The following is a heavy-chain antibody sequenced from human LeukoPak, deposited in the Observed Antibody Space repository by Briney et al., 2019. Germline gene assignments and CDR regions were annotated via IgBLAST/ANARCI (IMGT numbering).Heavy chain of an antibody. CDR1: GYSFTSYW. J-gene: IGHJ4*02. V-gene: IGHV5-51*01. D-gene: IGHD6-19*01. Sequence: GESLKISCKGSGYSFTSYWIGWVRQMPGKGLEWMRIIYPGDSDTRYSPSFQGQVTISADKSISTAYLQWSSLKASDTAMYYCATRTAYSSGWYDGDYWGQGTLVTVSS. CDR3: ATRTAYSSGWYDGDY. CDR2: IYPGDSDT.